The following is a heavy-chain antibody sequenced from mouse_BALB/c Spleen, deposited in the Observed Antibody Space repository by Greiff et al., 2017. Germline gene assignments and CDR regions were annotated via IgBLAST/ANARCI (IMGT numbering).Heavy chain of an antibody. D-gene: IGHD1-1*01. V-gene: IGHV1S137*01. CDR1: GYTFTDYA. J-gene: IGHJ2*01. CDR2: ISTYYGDA. CDR3: ARSYGSSLFDY. Sequence: QVQLQQSGAELVRPGVSVKISCKGSGYTFTDYAMHWVKQSHAKSLEWIGVISTYYGDASYNQKFKGKATMTVDKSSSTAYMELARLTSEDSAIYYCARSYGSSLFDYWGQGTTLTVSS.